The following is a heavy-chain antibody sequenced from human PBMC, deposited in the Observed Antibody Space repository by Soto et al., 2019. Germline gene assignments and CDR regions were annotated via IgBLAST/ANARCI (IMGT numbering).Heavy chain of an antibody. J-gene: IGHJ4*02. V-gene: IGHV3-11*05. CDR1: GFTFSDYY. CDR3: ARGRGAAADYFDF. D-gene: IGHD6-13*01. Sequence: QVQLVESGGGLVKPGGSLRLSCAVSGFTFSDYYMTWIRQAPGKGLEWVSYISSSTSHTNYADSVKGRFTISRDNAKNAQFLQMNSLRAEDTAVYYCARGRGAAADYFDFWGQGTLVTVSS. CDR2: ISSSTSHT.